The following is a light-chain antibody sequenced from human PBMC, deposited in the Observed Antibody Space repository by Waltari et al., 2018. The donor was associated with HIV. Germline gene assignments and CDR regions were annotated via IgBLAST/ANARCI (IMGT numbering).Light chain of an antibody. Sequence: QSVLTQPPSASGTPGQRVTISCSGSSSNIGSNAVNWYQQLPGTAPKLLMYGNNQRPAGLPGRFSGSKAGTSASLAISGLQSDDEADYYCAAWDDSLNDSYVFGPGTKVTVL. V-gene: IGLV1-44*01. CDR3: AAWDDSLNDSYV. CDR1: SSNIGSNA. CDR2: GNN. J-gene: IGLJ1*01.